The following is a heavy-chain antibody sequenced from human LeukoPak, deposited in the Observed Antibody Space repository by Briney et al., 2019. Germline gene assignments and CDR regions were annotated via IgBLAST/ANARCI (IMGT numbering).Heavy chain of an antibody. D-gene: IGHD1-1*01. CDR1: GFTFSSYA. CDR2: IYSGGST. J-gene: IGHJ4*02. Sequence: GGSLRLSCAASGFTFSSYAMSWVRQAPGKGLEWVSVIYSGGSTYYADSVKGRFTISRDNAKNSLYLQMNSLRAEDTAVYYCARRARYNWNDEYYFDYWGQGTLVTVSS. V-gene: IGHV3-66*01. CDR3: ARRARYNWNDEYYFDY.